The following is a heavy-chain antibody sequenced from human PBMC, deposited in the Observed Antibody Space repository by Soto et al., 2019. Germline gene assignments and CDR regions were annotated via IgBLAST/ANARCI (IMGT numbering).Heavy chain of an antibody. V-gene: IGHV3-21*01. Sequence: GGSLRLSCAASGFTFSSYSMNWVRQAPGKGLEWVSSISSSSSYIYYADSVKGRFTISRDNAKNSLYLQMNSLRAEDTAVYYCARPIAAAEGRAFDIWGQGTMVTVSS. CDR1: GFTFSSYS. CDR2: ISSSSSYI. J-gene: IGHJ3*02. CDR3: ARPIAAAEGRAFDI. D-gene: IGHD6-13*01.